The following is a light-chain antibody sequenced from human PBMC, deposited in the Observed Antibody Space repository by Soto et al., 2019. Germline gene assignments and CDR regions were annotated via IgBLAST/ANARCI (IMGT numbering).Light chain of an antibody. V-gene: IGKV3-15*01. CDR2: GAS. Sequence: EIVMTQSPATLSVSPGERATLSCRASQSVSSNLVWYQQKPGQAPRLLIYGASTRATDIPARFSGSGSGTEFTLTISSLQSEDFAVYYCQHYNNRRGYTFGQGTKLEIK. CDR3: QHYNNRRGYT. CDR1: QSVSSN. J-gene: IGKJ2*01.